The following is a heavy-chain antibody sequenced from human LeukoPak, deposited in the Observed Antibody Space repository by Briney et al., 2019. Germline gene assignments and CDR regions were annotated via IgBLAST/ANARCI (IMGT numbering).Heavy chain of an antibody. CDR1: GFTVSGNY. CDR3: ASRKPGESHIDY. D-gene: IGHD3-10*01. V-gene: IGHV3-66*01. J-gene: IGHJ4*02. CDR2: IYSGGST. Sequence: PGGSLRLSCAASGFTVSGNYVSWVRQAPGKGLEWVSVIYSGGSTYYADSVKGRFTISRDNSKNTLYLQMNSLRAEDTAVYYCASRKPGESHIDYWGQGTLVTVSS.